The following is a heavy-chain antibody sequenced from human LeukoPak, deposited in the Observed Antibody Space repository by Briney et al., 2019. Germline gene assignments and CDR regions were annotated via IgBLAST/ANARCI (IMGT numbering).Heavy chain of an antibody. CDR1: GYTLTELS. V-gene: IGHV1-24*01. CDR2: FDPEDGET. CDR3: ATAPDSGWYFYYFDY. D-gene: IGHD6-19*01. Sequence: ASVKVSCKVSGYTLTELSMHWVRQAPGKGLEWMGGFDPEDGETIYAQKFQGRVTMTEDTSTDTAYMGLSSLRSEDTAVYYCATAPDSGWYFYYFDYWGQGTLVTVSS. J-gene: IGHJ4*02.